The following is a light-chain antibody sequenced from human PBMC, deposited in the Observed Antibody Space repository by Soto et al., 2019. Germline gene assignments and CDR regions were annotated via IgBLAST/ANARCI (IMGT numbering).Light chain of an antibody. J-gene: IGKJ4*01. V-gene: IGKV3-15*01. CDR1: QSVTSS. CDR2: GAS. CDR3: QQYIDWPLT. Sequence: EIVMTQSPATLSVSPGERSTLSFLASQSVTSSLAWYQQEPGQAPRLLIYGASTRATGIPARFSGSGSGTEFTLTISSLQSEDFTVYYCQQYIDWPLTFGGGTKVDIK.